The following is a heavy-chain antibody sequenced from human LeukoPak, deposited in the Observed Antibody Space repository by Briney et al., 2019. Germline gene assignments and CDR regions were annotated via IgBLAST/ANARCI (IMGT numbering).Heavy chain of an antibody. Sequence: PGGSLRLSCAAPGFTFSSYAMSWVRQAPGKGLEWVSGISGSGGSTYHADSVKGRFTISRDNSKNTLYLQMNSLRSEDTAVYYCAHYYDFWSGYHHPWGQGTLVTVSS. CDR2: ISGSGGST. CDR3: AHYYDFWSGYHHP. D-gene: IGHD3-3*01. J-gene: IGHJ5*02. CDR1: GFTFSSYA. V-gene: IGHV3-23*01.